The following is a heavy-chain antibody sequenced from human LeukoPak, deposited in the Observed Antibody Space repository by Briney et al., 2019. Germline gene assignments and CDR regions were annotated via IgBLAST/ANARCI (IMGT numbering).Heavy chain of an antibody. V-gene: IGHV4-59*01. J-gene: IGHJ5*02. Sequence: ETLALGCSVSGGDRGYYYGGAVPQPPGKGLEWIGYIYYSGSTNYNPPLKSRVTISVDTSKNLFSLKLSSVTAADTAVYYGAREVGAMLRHKTPVWFDPWGQGTLVTVSS. D-gene: IGHD1-26*01. CDR1: GGDRGYYY. CDR3: AREVGAMLRHKTPVWFDP. CDR2: IYYSGST.